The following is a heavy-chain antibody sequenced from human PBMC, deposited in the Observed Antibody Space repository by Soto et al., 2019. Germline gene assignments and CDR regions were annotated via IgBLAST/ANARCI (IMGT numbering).Heavy chain of an antibody. V-gene: IGHV4-30-4*01. CDR2: MYSSGST. CDR1: GGAINSDYYY. J-gene: IGHJ4*02. Sequence: QVRLQESGPGLVKSSQTLSLTCSVSGGAINSDYYYWGWVRQPPGKGLEWIGYMYSSGSTYPNPSLKSPVAMSVDTSQNHFSLSLTSVTAADTAVYFCVRGMDCATVDACHRYFDSWGQGIPVTVSS. CDR3: VRGMDCATVDACHRYFDS. D-gene: IGHD2-15*01.